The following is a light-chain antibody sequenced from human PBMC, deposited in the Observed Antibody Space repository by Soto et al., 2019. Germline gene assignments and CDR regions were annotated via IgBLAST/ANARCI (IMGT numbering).Light chain of an antibody. V-gene: IGKV3-20*01. CDR1: QSVSSSY. J-gene: IGKJ1*01. CDR2: GAS. CDR3: QQYGSSPGT. Sequence: EIVLTQSPGTLFLSPGERATLSCRASQSVSSSYLAWYQQKPGQAPRLLIYGASSRATGIPDRFSGSGSGTEFTLTISRLEPEDFAVYYCQQYGSSPGTFGQGTKVEIK.